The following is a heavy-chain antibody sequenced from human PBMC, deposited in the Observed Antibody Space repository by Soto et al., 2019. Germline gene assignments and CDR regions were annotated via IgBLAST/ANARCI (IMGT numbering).Heavy chain of an antibody. J-gene: IGHJ4*02. V-gene: IGHV3-23*01. CDR3: AKLRAPVGY. Sequence: GESLKISCAASGFTFSSYAMSWVRQAPGKGLEWVSAISGSGGSTYYADSVKGRFTISRDNSKNTLYLQMNSLRAEDTAVYYCAKLRAPVGYWGQGTLVTVSS. D-gene: IGHD1-26*01. CDR1: GFTFSSYA. CDR2: ISGSGGST.